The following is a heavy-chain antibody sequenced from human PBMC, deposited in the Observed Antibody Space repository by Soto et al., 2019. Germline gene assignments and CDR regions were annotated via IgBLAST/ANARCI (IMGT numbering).Heavy chain of an antibody. CDR3: AKDVIAAAVPNWFDP. Sequence: GGSLRLSCAASGFTFSSYGMHWVRQAPGKGLEWVAVISYDGSNKYYADSVKGRFTISRDNSKNTLYLQMNSLRAEDTAVYYCAKDVIAAAVPNWFDPWGQGTLVTVSS. D-gene: IGHD6-13*01. CDR2: ISYDGSNK. J-gene: IGHJ5*02. CDR1: GFTFSSYG. V-gene: IGHV3-30*18.